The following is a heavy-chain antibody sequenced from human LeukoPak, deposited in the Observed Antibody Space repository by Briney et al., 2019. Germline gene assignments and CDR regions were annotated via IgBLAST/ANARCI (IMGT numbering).Heavy chain of an antibody. V-gene: IGHV1-2*02. CDR3: AMWDPDYCSSTSCYETGDY. Sequence: ASVKVSCKASGYTFTGYYMHWVRQAPGQGLEWMGWINPNSGGTNYAQKFQGRVTMTRDTSISTAYMELSRLRSVDTAVYYCAMWDPDYCSSTSCYETGDYWGQGTLVTVSS. J-gene: IGHJ4*02. CDR2: INPNSGGT. CDR1: GYTFTGYY. D-gene: IGHD2-2*01.